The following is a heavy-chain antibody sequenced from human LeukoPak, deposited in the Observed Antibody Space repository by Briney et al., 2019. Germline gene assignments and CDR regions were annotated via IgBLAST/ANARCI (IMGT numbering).Heavy chain of an antibody. V-gene: IGHV3-23*01. Sequence: PGGSLRLSCAAAGFTFSGYAMSWVRQAPGKGLEWVSAVSGSGASTYYADSVKGRFTISRDNSKNTLYLQMNSLKTEDTAVYYCTTDPGMGLWDYWGQGTLVTVSS. J-gene: IGHJ4*02. D-gene: IGHD1-26*01. CDR1: GFTFSGYA. CDR3: TTDPGMGLWDY. CDR2: VSGSGAST.